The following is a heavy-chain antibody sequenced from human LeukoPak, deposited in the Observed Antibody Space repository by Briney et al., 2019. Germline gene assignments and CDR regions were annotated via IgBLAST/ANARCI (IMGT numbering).Heavy chain of an antibody. Sequence: GASVKVSCKASGGTFSSYAISWVRQAPGQGLEWMGIINPSGGSTSYAQKFQGRVTMTRDASTSTVYMELSSLRSEDTAVYYCTGERGLDAFDIWGQGTMVTVSS. CDR1: GGTFSSYA. J-gene: IGHJ3*02. D-gene: IGHD3-16*01. CDR2: INPSGGST. V-gene: IGHV1-46*01. CDR3: TGERGLDAFDI.